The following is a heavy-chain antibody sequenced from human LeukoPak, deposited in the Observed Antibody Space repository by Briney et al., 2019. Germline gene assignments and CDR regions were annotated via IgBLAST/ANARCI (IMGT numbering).Heavy chain of an antibody. D-gene: IGHD3-9*01. V-gene: IGHV3-21*01. J-gene: IGHJ4*02. CDR3: AKVLTGYPYYFDY. CDR1: GFTFSTYK. CDR2: ISSRGDYI. Sequence: GGSLRLSCAASGFTFSTYKMDWVRQAPGKGLEWVSSISSRGDYIYHADSVKGRFTISRDNAKNLVYLQMNSLRAEDTAVYYCAKVLTGYPYYFDYWGQGTLVTSSS.